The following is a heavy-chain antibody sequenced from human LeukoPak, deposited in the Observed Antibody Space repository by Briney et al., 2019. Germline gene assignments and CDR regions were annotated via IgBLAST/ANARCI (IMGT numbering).Heavy chain of an antibody. D-gene: IGHD6-6*01. CDR2: IKQDGSEK. CDR1: GFTFSNNW. CDR3: ARDVSDENGSSSRIHLDS. J-gene: IGHJ4*02. Sequence: GSLRLSCAASGFTFSNNWMTWVRQAPGKGLEWVANIKQDGSEKYYVDSVKGRFTISRDNAKNSLFPQMNSLRAEDSAVYYCARDVSDENGSSSRIHLDSWGQGTLVSVSS. V-gene: IGHV3-7*01.